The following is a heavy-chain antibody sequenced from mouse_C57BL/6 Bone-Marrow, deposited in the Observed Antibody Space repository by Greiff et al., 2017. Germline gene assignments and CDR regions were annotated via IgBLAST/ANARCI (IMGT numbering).Heavy chain of an antibody. CDR3: TTDGNYDY. J-gene: IGHJ2*01. V-gene: IGHV14-4*01. Sequence: DVKLVESGAELVRPGASVKLSCTASGFNIKDDYMHWVKQRPEQGLEWIGWIDPENGDTEYASKFQGKATITADTSSNTAYLQLSSLTSEDTAVYYCTTDGNYDYWGQGTTLTVSS. CDR2: IDPENGDT. CDR1: GFNIKDDY. D-gene: IGHD2-1*01.